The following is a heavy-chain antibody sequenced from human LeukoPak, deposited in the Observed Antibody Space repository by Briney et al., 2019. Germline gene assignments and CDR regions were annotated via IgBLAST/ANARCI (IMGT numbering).Heavy chain of an antibody. CDR2: FSGSGGTT. D-gene: IGHD2-21*02. CDR3: AKDFRSSGDYHSFDI. CDR1: GFIFSDYS. J-gene: IGHJ3*02. V-gene: IGHV3-23*01. Sequence: GGSLRLSCAASGFIFSDYSMTWVRQAPGKGLEGVSAFSGSGGTTYSADSVKGRFTISRDNSKNTLYLQMNSLRAEDTAVYYCAKDFRSSGDYHSFDIWGQGTTVTVSS.